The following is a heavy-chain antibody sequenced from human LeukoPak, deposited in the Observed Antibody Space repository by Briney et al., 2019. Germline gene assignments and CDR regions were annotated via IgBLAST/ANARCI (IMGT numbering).Heavy chain of an antibody. D-gene: IGHD6-13*01. Sequence: SETLSLTCAVYGGSFSGYYWSWIRQPPGKGLEWIGEINHSGSTNYNPSLKSRVTISVDTSKNQFSLNLSSVTAADTAVYYCARGGSPRAAAGRWDYWGQGTLVTVSS. J-gene: IGHJ4*02. CDR1: GGSFSGYY. CDR3: ARGGSPRAAAGRWDY. V-gene: IGHV4-34*01. CDR2: INHSGST.